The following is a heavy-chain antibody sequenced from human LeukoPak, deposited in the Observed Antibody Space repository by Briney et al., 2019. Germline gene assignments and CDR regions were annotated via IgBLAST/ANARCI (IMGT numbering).Heavy chain of an antibody. CDR3: ARDSLGSWSHRYWFDP. J-gene: IGHJ5*02. CDR1: GYTFTSYA. V-gene: IGHV7-4-1*02. Sequence: ASVKVPCKASGYTFTSYAMNWVRQAPGQGLEWMGWINTNTGNPTYAQGFTGRFVFSLDTSVSTAYLQISSLKAEDTAVYYCARDSLGSWSHRYWFDPWGQGTLVTVSS. D-gene: IGHD6-13*01. CDR2: INTNTGNP.